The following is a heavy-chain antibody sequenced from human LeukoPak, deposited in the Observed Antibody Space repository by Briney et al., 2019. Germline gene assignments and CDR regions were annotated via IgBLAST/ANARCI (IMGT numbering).Heavy chain of an antibody. CDR1: GGSIRSYY. J-gene: IGHJ4*02. D-gene: IGHD6-13*01. V-gene: IGHV4-59*07. CDR3: ARHPYSSRWEPFDC. CDR2: IYYSGST. Sequence: SDTLSLTCTVSGGSIRSYYWSWIRQPPGKGLEWRGDIYYSGSTNYNPSVKSRVTISVDTSKNQFSLKLSSVTAADTAVYYCARHPYSSRWEPFDCWGQGTLVTVSS.